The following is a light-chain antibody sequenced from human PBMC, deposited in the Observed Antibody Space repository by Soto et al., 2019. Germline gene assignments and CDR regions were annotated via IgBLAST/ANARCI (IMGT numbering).Light chain of an antibody. CDR3: CSYAGSSTFV. CDR1: SSDVGSYNL. J-gene: IGLJ2*01. CDR2: EGS. V-gene: IGLV2-23*03. Sequence: QSALTQSASVSGSPGQSITISCTGTSSDVGSYNLVSWYQQHPGKAPKLMIYEGSKRPSGVSNRFSGSKSGNTASLTISGLQAEDEADYYCCSYAGSSTFVFGGGTQLTVL.